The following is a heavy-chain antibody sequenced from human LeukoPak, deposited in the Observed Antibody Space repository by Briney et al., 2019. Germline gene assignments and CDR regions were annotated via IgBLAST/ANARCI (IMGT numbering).Heavy chain of an antibody. D-gene: IGHD1-14*01. V-gene: IGHV4-39*01. J-gene: IGHJ5*02. CDR2: FSDTGTT. Sequence: SETLSLTCTVSGGSVSTIRHFWDWVRQPPGKGLEWIVSFSDTGTTYYNPPLESRVTMSVDTSKNQFSLKLSSVTAADTAVYYCARRDHTGRSHAWFDPWGQGTLVTVSS. CDR1: GGSVSTIRHF. CDR3: ARRDHTGRSHAWFDP.